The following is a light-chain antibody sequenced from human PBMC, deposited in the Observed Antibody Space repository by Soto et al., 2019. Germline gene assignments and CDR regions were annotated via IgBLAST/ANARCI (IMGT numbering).Light chain of an antibody. Sequence: EIQLTQSPGTLSLSVGERATLTCRASQSLTSSYLAWYQQKPGPAPRLLIYRISYRATGIPDRFSSSASRTDFTLAISILAPEDFAVYYCQHYVTSRTFGQGTKVDIK. V-gene: IGKV3-20*01. CDR2: RIS. CDR1: QSLTSSY. J-gene: IGKJ1*01. CDR3: QHYVTSRT.